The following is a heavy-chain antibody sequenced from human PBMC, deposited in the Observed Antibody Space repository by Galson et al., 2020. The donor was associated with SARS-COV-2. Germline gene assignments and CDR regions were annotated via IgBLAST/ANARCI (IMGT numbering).Heavy chain of an antibody. CDR1: GFTFSSYD. D-gene: IGHD3-3*01. CDR2: IGPSGSTR. J-gene: IGHJ3*02. V-gene: IGHV3-48*03. CDR3: ARTDLWSGSGGDAFDI. Sequence: GGSLRLSCVASGFTFSSYDMNWVRQAPGKGLEWMSFIGPSGSTRYYAGSVMGRFTISRDNAKNLLYLQMNSLRPEDTAVYYCARTDLWSGSGGDAFDIWGQGTMVTVSS.